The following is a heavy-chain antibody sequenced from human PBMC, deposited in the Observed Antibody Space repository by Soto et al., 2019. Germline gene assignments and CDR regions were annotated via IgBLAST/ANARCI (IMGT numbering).Heavy chain of an antibody. V-gene: IGHV3-23*01. D-gene: IGHD6-19*01. J-gene: IGHJ4*02. CDR2: ISGSGGST. Sequence: GGSLRLSCAASGFTFSSYAMSWVRQAPGKGLEWVSAISGSGGSTYCADSVKGRFTISGDNSKNTLYLQMNSLRAEDTAVYYCARAIAVAGGSSDYWGQGTLVTVSS. CDR3: ARAIAVAGGSSDY. CDR1: GFTFSSYA.